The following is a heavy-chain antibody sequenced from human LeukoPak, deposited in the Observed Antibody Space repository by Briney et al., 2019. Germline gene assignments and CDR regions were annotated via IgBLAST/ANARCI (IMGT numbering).Heavy chain of an antibody. CDR1: GYTFTSYD. J-gene: IGHJ6*02. D-gene: IGHD2-15*01. CDR3: ARANVKVAATVYYYYGMDV. CDR2: INAGNGNT. V-gene: IGHV1-3*01. Sequence: ASVKVSCKASGYTFTSYDINWVRQATGQRLEWMGWINAGNGNTKYSQKFQGRVTITRDTSASTAYMELSSLRSEDTAVYYCARANVKVAATVYYYYGMDVWGQGTTVTVSS.